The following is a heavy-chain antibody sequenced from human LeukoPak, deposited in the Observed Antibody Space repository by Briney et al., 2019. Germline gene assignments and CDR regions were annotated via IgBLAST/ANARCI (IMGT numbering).Heavy chain of an antibody. D-gene: IGHD1-26*01. CDR3: AALIIGRPFDY. J-gene: IGHJ4*02. CDR2: ISGSGGST. V-gene: IGHV3-23*01. CDR1: GFTFSSYA. Sequence: GGSLRLSCAASGFTFSSYAMSWVRQAPGKGLEWVSAISGSGGSTYYADSVKGRFTISRDNAKDSLDLQMNNLRAEDTAVYYCAALIIGRPFDYWGQGTLVIVSS.